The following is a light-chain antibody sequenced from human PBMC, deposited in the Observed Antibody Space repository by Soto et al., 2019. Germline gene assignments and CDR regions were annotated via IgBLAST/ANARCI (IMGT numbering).Light chain of an antibody. V-gene: IGKV3-20*01. CDR3: QQYGSSRQT. CDR1: QSVSNNY. J-gene: IGKJ1*01. CDR2: GAS. Sequence: EIVLTQSPGTLSLSPGERATLSCRASQSVSNNYLAWYQQKPGQAPRLLIYGASNRATGIPDRFSGSGSGTDSTLTISRLEPEDFAVYYCQQYGSSRQTFGQGTKVDIK.